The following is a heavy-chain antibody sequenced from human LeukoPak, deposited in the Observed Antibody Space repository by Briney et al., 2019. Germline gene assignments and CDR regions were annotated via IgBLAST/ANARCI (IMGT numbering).Heavy chain of an antibody. D-gene: IGHD6-13*01. CDR3: ASSNWYRFDY. V-gene: IGHV3-21*06. CDR2: ISTSSTYI. CDR1: GFILSSQN. J-gene: IGHJ4*02. Sequence: GGCLRLSCSAPGFILSSQNINSVRQAPGKGLEWVSYISTSSTYIYYGQALKGRFTLSRDNAKNSLYLKIDSLRAEDTAVYYCASSNWYRFDYWARGTLDSVSS.